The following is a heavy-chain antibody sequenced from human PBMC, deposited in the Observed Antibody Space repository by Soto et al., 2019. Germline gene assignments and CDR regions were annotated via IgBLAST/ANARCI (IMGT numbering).Heavy chain of an antibody. Sequence: GGSLRLSCAPSAASGFTLSGFWMIWVRETPGKGLEWVANINEDGSEKYYVDSVKGRFNISKDNAKNSMYLQMNSLRAEDTAVYYCARGLGWLQSNDYWGQGTLVTVSS. CDR2: INEDGSEK. V-gene: IGHV3-7*01. CDR1: GFTLSGFW. CDR3: ARGLGWLQSNDY. J-gene: IGHJ4*01. D-gene: IGHD5-12*01.